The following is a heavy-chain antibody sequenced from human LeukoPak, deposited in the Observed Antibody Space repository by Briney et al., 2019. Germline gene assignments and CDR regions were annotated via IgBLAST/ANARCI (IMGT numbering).Heavy chain of an antibody. J-gene: IGHJ4*02. Sequence: ASVKVSCKASGYTFTSYGISWVRQAPGQGLEWMGWISAYNGNTNYAQKLQGRVTMTTDTSTSTAYMELRSLRSDDTAVYYCARDLDLRLRGPDGGYWGQGTLVTVSS. CDR3: ARDLDLRLRGPDGGY. V-gene: IGHV1-18*01. D-gene: IGHD3-16*01. CDR2: ISAYNGNT. CDR1: GYTFTSYG.